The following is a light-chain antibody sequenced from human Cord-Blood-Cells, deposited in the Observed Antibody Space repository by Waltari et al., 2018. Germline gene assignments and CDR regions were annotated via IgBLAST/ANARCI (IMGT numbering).Light chain of an antibody. CDR3: CSYAGSSTYVV. Sequence: QSALTQPASVSGSPGQSITISCTGTSSDVGSYNFVSWYQQHTGKAPKPMIYDGSKRPSGVSNRVSGSKSGNTASLTISGLQAEDEADYYCCSYAGSSTYVVFGGGTKLTVL. CDR2: DGS. V-gene: IGLV2-23*01. CDR1: SSDVGSYNF. J-gene: IGLJ2*01.